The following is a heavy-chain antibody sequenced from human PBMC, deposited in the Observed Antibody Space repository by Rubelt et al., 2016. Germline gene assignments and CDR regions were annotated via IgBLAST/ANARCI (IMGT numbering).Heavy chain of an antibody. Sequence: YNPSLKRRVTISVDTSKNQFSLKLSSVTAADTAVYYCARGWRYYDFWSGYRYWGQGTLVTVSS. J-gene: IGHJ4*02. V-gene: IGHV4-34*01. CDR3: ARGWRYYDFWSGYRY. D-gene: IGHD3-3*01.